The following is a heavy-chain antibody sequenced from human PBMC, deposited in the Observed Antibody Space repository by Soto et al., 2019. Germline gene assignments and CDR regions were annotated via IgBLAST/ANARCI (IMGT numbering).Heavy chain of an antibody. CDR3: ARDSGRFYIVPDS. J-gene: IGHJ4*02. V-gene: IGHV3-30-3*01. CDR1: GFTFSNYA. Sequence: GGSLRLSCAASGFTFSNYAMHWVRQAPGKGLEWVAVISYDGSNEYYADSVKGRFTISRDNSKNTLYLQMNSLRPEDTAVYYCARDSGRFYIVPDSWGQGTLVTVSS. D-gene: IGHD5-12*01. CDR2: ISYDGSNE.